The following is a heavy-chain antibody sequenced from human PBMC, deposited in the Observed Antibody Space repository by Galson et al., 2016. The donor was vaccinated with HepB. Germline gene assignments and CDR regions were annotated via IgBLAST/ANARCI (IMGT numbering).Heavy chain of an antibody. CDR2: INHSGSA. J-gene: IGHJ6*02. Sequence: SETLSLTCAVNGGSFSDYSWIWIRQPPGKGLEWIGEINHSGSANYNPSLKSRVTLSVAMSQNQFSLNLTSVTAADTAVYFCARMQPRLVRHLNYYVVDVWGQGTTVTVSS. CDR3: ARMQPRLVRHLNYYVVDV. V-gene: IGHV4-34*01. D-gene: IGHD6-13*01. CDR1: GGSFSDYS.